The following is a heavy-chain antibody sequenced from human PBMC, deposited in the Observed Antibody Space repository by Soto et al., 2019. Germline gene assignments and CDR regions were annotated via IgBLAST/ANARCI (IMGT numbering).Heavy chain of an antibody. Sequence: PSAPLSLTCALSGVSIINTYWTWIRQPAGKGLEWLGRVYSSGRTTYNPSLKSRLTMSVDTSKNQFSLHLSSVTAADTAVYYCARREDTFDFWGQGMLVTV. CDR1: GVSIINTY. J-gene: IGHJ4*02. V-gene: IGHV4-4*07. CDR3: ARREDTFDF. CDR2: VYSSGRT.